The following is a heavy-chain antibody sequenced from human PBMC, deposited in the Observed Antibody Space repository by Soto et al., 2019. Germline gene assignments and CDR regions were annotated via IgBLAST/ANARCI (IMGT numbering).Heavy chain of an antibody. D-gene: IGHD6-13*01. V-gene: IGHV4-59*01. CDR1: GDSISSYY. J-gene: IGHJ4*02. CDR3: AGDRNSNIWAFY. CDR2: TYYNGRT. Sequence: SETLSLTCSVSGDSISSYYWSCIRQPPGKGLEWIGNTYYNGRTNYNPSLKSRASISVDRSEDQFSLKLTSVTAADTAVYYCAGDRNSNIWAFYWGQGALVTVS.